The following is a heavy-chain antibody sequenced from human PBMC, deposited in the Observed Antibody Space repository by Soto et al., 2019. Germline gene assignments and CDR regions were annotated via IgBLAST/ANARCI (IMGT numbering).Heavy chain of an antibody. D-gene: IGHD2-15*01. V-gene: IGHV3-74*01. Sequence: EVQLVESGGGLVQPGGSLRLSCAASGFTFSSYWMYWVRQAPGKGPLWVSRINSDGSTTNYADPVKGRFTISRDNAKSTWNLQMNSRRADDTAVYYCAMRSYIGGSCYGEYFQQWGQGALVTVSS. CDR2: INSDGSTT. J-gene: IGHJ1*01. CDR3: AMRSYIGGSCYGEYFQQ. CDR1: GFTFSSYW.